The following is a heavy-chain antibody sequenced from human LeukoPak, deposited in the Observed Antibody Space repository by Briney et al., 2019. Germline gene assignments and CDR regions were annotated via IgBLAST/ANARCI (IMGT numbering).Heavy chain of an antibody. CDR2: ISGSGGST. CDR3: AKLILWFGELHYGHDY. J-gene: IGHJ4*02. D-gene: IGHD3-10*01. Sequence: GGSLRLSCAASGFTFSSYAMSWVRQAPGKGLEWVSAISGSGGSTYYADSVKGRFTISRDNSKNTLYLQMNSLRAEDTAVYYCAKLILWFGELHYGHDYWGQGTLVTVSS. V-gene: IGHV3-23*01. CDR1: GFTFSSYA.